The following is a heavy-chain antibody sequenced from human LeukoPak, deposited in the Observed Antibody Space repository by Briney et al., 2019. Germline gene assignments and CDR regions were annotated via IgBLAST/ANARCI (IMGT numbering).Heavy chain of an antibody. D-gene: IGHD2/OR15-2a*01. CDR3: TRGPILLWIHNGMDV. Sequence: GGSLRLSCFASGFIFGDHAMSWVRQAPGKGVEWVGCIRRKAYGGTTEYAASVEGRFTISRDDSRGIAYLQMNSLKTEDTAFYYCTRGPILLWIHNGMDVWGQGTTVTVSS. V-gene: IGHV3-49*04. J-gene: IGHJ6*02. CDR1: GFIFGDHA. CDR2: IRRKAYGGTT.